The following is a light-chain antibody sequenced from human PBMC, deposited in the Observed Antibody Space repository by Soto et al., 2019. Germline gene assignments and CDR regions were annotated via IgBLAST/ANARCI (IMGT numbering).Light chain of an antibody. CDR1: SGSVSTSNY. CDR3: VLYAGSGMVV. J-gene: IGLJ2*01. V-gene: IGLV8-61*01. CDR2: NTN. Sequence: QTVVTQEPSFSVSPGRTVTLTCGLSSGSVSTSNYPSWYQQTPGQAPRTLIYNTNTRSSGVPDRFSGSIVGNKAALTITGAQADDECDYYCVLYAGSGMVVFGGGTKLTVL.